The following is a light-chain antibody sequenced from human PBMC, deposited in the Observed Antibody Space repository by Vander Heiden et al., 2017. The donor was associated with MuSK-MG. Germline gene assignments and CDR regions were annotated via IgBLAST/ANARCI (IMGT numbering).Light chain of an antibody. J-gene: IGKJ1*01. CDR2: AAS. Sequence: EIQMTHSPSSLSASVGDTATITCRASQSISSYLNWYQQKPGKAPKLLIYAASSLQSGVPSRFSGSGSGTDFTLTISRLQPEDFATYYCQQSDSTPRTFGQGTKVEIK. CDR3: QQSDSTPRT. CDR1: QSISSY. V-gene: IGKV1-39*01.